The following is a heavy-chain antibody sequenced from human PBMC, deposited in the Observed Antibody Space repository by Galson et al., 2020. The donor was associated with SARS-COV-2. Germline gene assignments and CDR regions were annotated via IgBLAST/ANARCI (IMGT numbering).Heavy chain of an antibody. D-gene: IGHD4-17*01. V-gene: IGHV4-38-2*01. J-gene: IGHJ4*02. CDR1: GYSISSGYY. CDR2: ISHSGST. Sequence: SETLSLTCAVSGYSISSGYYWGSIRQPPGKGLEWIGSISHSGSTYYNPSLKSRVTISVDTSKNQFSLKLSSVTAADTAVYYCATSTVTDDYWGQGTLVTVSS. CDR3: ATSTVTDDY.